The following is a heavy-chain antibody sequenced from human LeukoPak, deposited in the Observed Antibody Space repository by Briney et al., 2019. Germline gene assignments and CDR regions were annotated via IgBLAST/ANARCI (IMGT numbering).Heavy chain of an antibody. Sequence: GSVKVSCKDSGYTFTSYDINWVRQATGQGLEWMGWMNPNRGNTGYAQKVQGRVTMSTTTSMSTAYMQLSSLRSEDTAVYYCARWVPPCSGGSCYSGDWFAPWDQGTLVTVSS. J-gene: IGHJ5*02. D-gene: IGHD2-15*01. CDR2: MNPNRGNT. CDR1: GYTFTSYD. V-gene: IGHV1-8*01. CDR3: ARWVPPCSGGSCYSGDWFAP.